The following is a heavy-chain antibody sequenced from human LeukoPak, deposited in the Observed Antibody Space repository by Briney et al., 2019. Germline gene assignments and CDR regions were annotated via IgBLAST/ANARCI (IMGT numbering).Heavy chain of an antibody. J-gene: IGHJ4*02. Sequence: PGGSLRLSCAASGFTFSSYAMSWVRQAPGKGLEWVSAISGSGGSTYYADSVKGRFTISRDNSKNTLYLQMNSLRAEDTAVYYCAKDDFWSGPNGHGAFDYWGQGTLVTVSS. D-gene: IGHD3-3*01. V-gene: IGHV3-23*01. CDR3: AKDDFWSGPNGHGAFDY. CDR1: GFTFSSYA. CDR2: ISGSGGST.